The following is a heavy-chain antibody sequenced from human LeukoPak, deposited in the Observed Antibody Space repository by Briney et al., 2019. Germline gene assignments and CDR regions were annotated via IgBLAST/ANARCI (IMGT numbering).Heavy chain of an antibody. V-gene: IGHV3-30*03. CDR3: ATDIVVVPAAIG. CDR2: ISYDGSNK. Sequence: GGSLRLSCAASGFTFSSYGMHWVRQAPGKGLEWVAVISYDGSNKYYEDSVKGRFTISRDNSKNTLYLQMNSLRAEDTAVYYCATDIVVVPAAIGWGQGTRVTVSS. J-gene: IGHJ4*02. D-gene: IGHD2-2*01. CDR1: GFTFSSYG.